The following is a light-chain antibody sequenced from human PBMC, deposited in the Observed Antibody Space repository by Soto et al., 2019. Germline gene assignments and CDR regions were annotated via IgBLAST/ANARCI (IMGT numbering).Light chain of an antibody. CDR1: QSVPKSY. V-gene: IGKV3-20*01. J-gene: IGKJ4*01. Sequence: EIVLTQSPGTLSFFPGERATLSCRASQSVPKSYLAWYQQKPGQTPRLLIYGVSIRAAGIPDRFSGSGSGTDFTLTIGRLEPEDFAVYYCQQYAYSPLAFGGGTKVGIK. CDR2: GVS. CDR3: QQYAYSPLA.